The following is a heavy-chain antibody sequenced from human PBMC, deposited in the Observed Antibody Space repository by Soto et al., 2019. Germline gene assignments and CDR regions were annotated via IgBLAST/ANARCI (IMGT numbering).Heavy chain of an antibody. CDR2: ISGSGGST. CDR1: GFTFSSYA. V-gene: IGHV3-23*01. CDR3: AKAPDYSYSKYYHYYYLDV. Sequence: EVQLLESGGGLVQPGGSLRLSCAASGFTFSSYAMSWVRQAPGKGLEWVSAISGSGGSTDYADSVKGRFTISRDNSKNTLYLQVNSLRAEDTALYYCAKAPDYSYSKYYHYYYLDVWGKGTTVTVSS. D-gene: IGHD4-4*01. J-gene: IGHJ6*03.